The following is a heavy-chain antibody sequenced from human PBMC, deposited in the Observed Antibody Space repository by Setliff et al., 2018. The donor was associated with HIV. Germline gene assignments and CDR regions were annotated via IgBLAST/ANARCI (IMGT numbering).Heavy chain of an antibody. CDR1: GGSISSYY. CDR2: IYIGST. CDR3: ARTYSSSWYSSHLWVDY. D-gene: IGHD6-13*01. V-gene: IGHV4-4*08. J-gene: IGHJ4*02. Sequence: SETLSLTCTVSGGSISSYYWSWIRQPPGKGLEWIGHIYIGSTNYNPSLKSRVTISADTSKNQFPLKLSSVTAADTAVYYCARTYSSSWYSSHLWVDYWGQGTLVTVSS.